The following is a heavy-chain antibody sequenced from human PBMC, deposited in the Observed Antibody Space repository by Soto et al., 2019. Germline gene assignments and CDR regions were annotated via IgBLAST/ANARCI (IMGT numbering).Heavy chain of an antibody. V-gene: IGHV3-64D*06. CDR2: ITNNGGST. CDR3: VKGGSPAMYAIDM. D-gene: IGHD2-2*01. J-gene: IGHJ3*02. Sequence: GGSLRLSCSASGFSLSRFAMHWVRRAPGKGLEYVSGITNNGGSTYYADSVKGRFTISRDNSKNTLYLHMSSLRAEDTAVYYCVKGGSPAMYAIDMWGPGTVVTVSS. CDR1: GFSLSRFA.